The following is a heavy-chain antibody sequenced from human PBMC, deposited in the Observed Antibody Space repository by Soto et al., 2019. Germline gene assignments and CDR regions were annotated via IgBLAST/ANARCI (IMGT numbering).Heavy chain of an antibody. J-gene: IGHJ4*02. Sequence: SETLSVTCTVSGAPVSSETHFWTWIRQPPGKGPEWIGYMYYSGITNSNPALKSRVTLSVDRSRNQFSLSLDSVTAADTAVYYCAREDMSGTYYFDYWGPGTQVTVSS. CDR1: GAPVSSETHF. D-gene: IGHD1-26*01. CDR2: MYYSGIT. CDR3: AREDMSGTYYFDY. V-gene: IGHV4-61*01.